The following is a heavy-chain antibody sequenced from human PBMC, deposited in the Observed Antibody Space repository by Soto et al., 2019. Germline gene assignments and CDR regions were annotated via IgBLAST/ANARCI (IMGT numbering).Heavy chain of an antibody. D-gene: IGHD1-26*01. V-gene: IGHV4-59*08. CDR1: GGSISSDQ. CDR2: IYYSGST. J-gene: IGHJ4*02. Sequence: SDSLSLTCASSGGSISSDQFTWTRQPPGKGLEWIGYIYYSGSTNYNPSLKSRVTISVDTSKNQFFLKLSSVTAADTALYYCASYYSACDCALYCCRGALVIVSS. CDR3: ASYYSACDCALY.